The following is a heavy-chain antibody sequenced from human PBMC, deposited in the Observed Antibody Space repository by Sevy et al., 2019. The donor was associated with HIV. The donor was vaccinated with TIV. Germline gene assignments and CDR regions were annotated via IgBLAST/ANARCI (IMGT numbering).Heavy chain of an antibody. CDR3: AKDQGDYVWGTFRDY. CDR2: LSGSGGST. Sequence: GGSLRLSCAASGFTFSIYAMSWVGQAPGKGLEWVSGLSGSGGSTYYADSVKGRFTISRDNSKNTLYLQMNSLRAEDTAVYYCAKDQGDYVWGTFRDYWGQGALVTVSS. CDR1: GFTFSIYA. J-gene: IGHJ4*02. D-gene: IGHD3-16*02. V-gene: IGHV3-23*01.